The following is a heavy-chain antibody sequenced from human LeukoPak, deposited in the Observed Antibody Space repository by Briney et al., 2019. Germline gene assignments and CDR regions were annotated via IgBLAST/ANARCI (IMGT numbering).Heavy chain of an antibody. V-gene: IGHV3-64*01. Sequence: GGSLRLSCAASGCTFSSYAMHWVRQAPGKGLEYVSAISSNGGSTYYANSVKGRFTISRDNSKNTLYLQMGSLRAEDMAVYYCASQPEYSSSSHAFDIWGQGTMVTVSS. CDR3: ASQPEYSSSSHAFDI. J-gene: IGHJ3*02. CDR2: ISSNGGST. CDR1: GCTFSSYA. D-gene: IGHD6-13*01.